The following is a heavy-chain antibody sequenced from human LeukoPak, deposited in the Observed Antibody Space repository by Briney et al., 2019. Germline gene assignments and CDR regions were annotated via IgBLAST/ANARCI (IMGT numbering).Heavy chain of an antibody. D-gene: IGHD2-15*01. Sequence: PSETLSLTCAVYGGSFSGYYWSWIRQPPGKGLEWIGEINHSGSTNYNPSLKSRVTISVDTSKNQFSLKLSSVTAADTAVYYCARACSGSSYYYYYMDVWGKGTTVTVSS. CDR1: GGSFSGYY. J-gene: IGHJ6*03. CDR3: ARACSGSSYYYYYMDV. CDR2: INHSGST. V-gene: IGHV4-34*01.